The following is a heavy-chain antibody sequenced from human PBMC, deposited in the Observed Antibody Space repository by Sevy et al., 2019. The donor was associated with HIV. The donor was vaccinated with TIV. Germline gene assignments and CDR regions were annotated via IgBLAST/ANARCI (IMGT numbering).Heavy chain of an antibody. CDR1: GFTFNTHA. Sequence: GGSLRLSCAASGFTFNTHAMHWVRQAPGKGLEWVALISYDGIIKYYADSVKGRLTISRDKSKNTLSLQMNSLRIEDTAVYYCVREGGYTSAWSPGNYWGQGTLVTVSS. CDR2: ISYDGIIK. J-gene: IGHJ4*02. V-gene: IGHV3-30*04. D-gene: IGHD6-19*01. CDR3: VREGGYTSAWSPGNY.